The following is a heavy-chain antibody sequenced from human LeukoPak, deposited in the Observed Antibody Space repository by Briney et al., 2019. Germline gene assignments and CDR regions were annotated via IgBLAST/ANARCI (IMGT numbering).Heavy chain of an antibody. J-gene: IGHJ4*02. CDR2: IDSDGSST. CDR1: GFTFSSYW. D-gene: IGHD2-2*01. CDR3: ASCYAGDFDY. V-gene: IGHV3-74*01. Sequence: GGSLRLSCAASGFTFSSYWMHWVRQAPGKGRVWVSRIDSDGSSTNYADSVKGRFTISRDNAKNTLYLQMNSLRAEDTAVYYCASCYAGDFDYWGQGTQVTVSS.